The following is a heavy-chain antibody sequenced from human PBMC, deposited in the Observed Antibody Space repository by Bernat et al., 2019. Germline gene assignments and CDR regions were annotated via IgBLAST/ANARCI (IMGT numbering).Heavy chain of an antibody. CDR2: IEHGGGEK. J-gene: IGHJ3*02. V-gene: IGHV3-7*01. CDR3: ARYCSSTACTDAFDI. D-gene: IGHD2-2*01. CDR1: GFIFSSFW. Sequence: EGQLVESGGGLVQPGGSLRLSCTASGFIFSSFWMSWVRQAPGKGLEWVANIEHGGGEKNYVGSVKGRFTISREKGRSSVYLKMNTRRAEATAMYYCARYCSSTACTDAFDIWGQGTMVTVSS.